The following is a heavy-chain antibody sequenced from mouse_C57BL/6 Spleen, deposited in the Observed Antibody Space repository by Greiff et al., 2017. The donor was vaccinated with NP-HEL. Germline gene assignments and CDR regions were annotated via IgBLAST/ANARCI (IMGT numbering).Heavy chain of an antibody. V-gene: IGHV1-52*01. J-gene: IGHJ2*01. D-gene: IGHD4-1*01. CDR2: IDPSDSET. CDR3: ARGDWDDY. Sequence: VQLQQPGAELVRPGSSVKLSCKASGYTFTSYWMHWVKQRPIQGLEWIGNIDPSDSETHYNQKFKDKATLTVDKSSSTAYMQLSSLSSEDSAVYYWARGDWDDYWGQGTTLTVSS. CDR1: GYTFTSYW.